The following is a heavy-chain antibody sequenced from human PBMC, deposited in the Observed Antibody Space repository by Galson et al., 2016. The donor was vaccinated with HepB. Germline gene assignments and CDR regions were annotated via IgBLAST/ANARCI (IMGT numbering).Heavy chain of an antibody. J-gene: IGHJ3*01. V-gene: IGHV4-4*02. Sequence: SETLSLTCAVSNGSITSAHWWTWVRQSPGKGLEWIGEIYPSGGTNYNPSLNSRVTMSVDKSKNQFSLRLTSVTAADTAVYYCSRPPSSIAAPSDAFDLWGRGTMVTVSS. CDR2: IYPSGGT. D-gene: IGHD6-6*01. CDR1: NGSITSAHW. CDR3: SRPPSSIAAPSDAFDL.